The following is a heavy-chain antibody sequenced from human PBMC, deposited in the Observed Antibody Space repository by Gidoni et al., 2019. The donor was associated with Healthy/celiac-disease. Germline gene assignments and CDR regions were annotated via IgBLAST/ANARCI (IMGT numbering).Heavy chain of an antibody. D-gene: IGHD6-13*01. CDR3: ARESGSSWVLYYGMDV. Sequence: QVQLVESGGGLVKPGGSLRLSCAASGFTFSDYYMSWIRQAPGKGLEWVSYISSSSSYTNNADSVKGRFTISRDNAKNSLYLQMNSLRAEDTAVYYCARESGSSWVLYYGMDVWGQGTTVTVSS. CDR2: ISSSSSYT. CDR1: GFTFSDYY. V-gene: IGHV3-11*06. J-gene: IGHJ6*02.